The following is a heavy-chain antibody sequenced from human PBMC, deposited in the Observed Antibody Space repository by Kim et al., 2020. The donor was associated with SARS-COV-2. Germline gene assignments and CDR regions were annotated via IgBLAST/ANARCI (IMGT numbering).Heavy chain of an antibody. V-gene: IGHV3-23*01. CDR2: ISGSGGST. D-gene: IGHD3-16*01. CDR1: GFTFSSYA. Sequence: GGSLRLSCAASGFTFSSYAMSWVRQAPGKGLEWVSAISGSGGSTYYADSVKGRFTISRDNSKNTLYLQMNSLRAEDTAVYYCAKDRLGDTLTAGSIYYYYGMDVWGQGTTVTVSS. CDR3: AKDRLGDTLTAGSIYYYYGMDV. J-gene: IGHJ6*02.